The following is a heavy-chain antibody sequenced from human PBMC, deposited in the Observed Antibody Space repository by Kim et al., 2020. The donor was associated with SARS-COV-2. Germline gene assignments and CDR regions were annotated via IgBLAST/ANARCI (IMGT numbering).Heavy chain of an antibody. Sequence: ASVKVSCKVSGYTLTELSIHWVRQAPGKGLEWMGGFDPEDGETIYAQKFQGRVTMTEDTSTDTAYMELSSLRSEDTAVYYCATHPPYCSSTSCYYYGMDVWGQGTTVTVSS. CDR3: ATHPPYCSSTSCYYYGMDV. D-gene: IGHD2-2*01. J-gene: IGHJ6*02. CDR2: FDPEDGET. CDR1: GYTLTELS. V-gene: IGHV1-24*01.